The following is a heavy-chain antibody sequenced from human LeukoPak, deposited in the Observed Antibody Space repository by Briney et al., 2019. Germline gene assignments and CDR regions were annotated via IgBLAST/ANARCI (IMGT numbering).Heavy chain of an antibody. Sequence: GGSLRLSCAASGFTFSSYAMHWVRQAPGKGLEWVAVISYDRSNKYYADSVKGRFTISRDNSKNTLYLQMNSLRAEDTAVYYCARGDSSGYYWGLDYWGQGTLVTVSS. CDR2: ISYDRSNK. CDR1: GFTFSSYA. D-gene: IGHD3-22*01. V-gene: IGHV3-30-3*01. J-gene: IGHJ4*02. CDR3: ARGDSSGYYWGLDY.